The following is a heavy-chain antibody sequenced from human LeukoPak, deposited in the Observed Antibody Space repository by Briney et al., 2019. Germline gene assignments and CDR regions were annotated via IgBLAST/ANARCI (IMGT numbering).Heavy chain of an antibody. J-gene: IGHJ4*02. CDR1: GGTFSSYA. V-gene: IGHV1-18*01. CDR3: AREGVAATEYYFDY. D-gene: IGHD2-15*01. Sequence: ASVKVSCKASGGTFSSYAISWVRQAPGQGLEWMGWISAYNGNTNYAQKLQGRVTMTTDTSTSTAYMELRSLRSDGTAVYYCAREGVAATEYYFDYWGQGTLVTVSS. CDR2: ISAYNGNT.